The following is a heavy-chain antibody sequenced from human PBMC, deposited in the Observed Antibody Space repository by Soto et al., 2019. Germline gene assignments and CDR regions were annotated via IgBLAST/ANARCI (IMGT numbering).Heavy chain of an antibody. J-gene: IGHJ4*02. CDR1: GVPLSNVW. D-gene: IGHD5-18*01. CDR2: IKSIPDSGTT. CDR3: SHGYYQYFDS. Sequence: GGSLRLSCAVSGVPLSNVWMNWVRQAPGKGPEWVGRIKSIPDSGTTDYAAPVKGRFTISRDDSENTLYLQMNSLKTEDTAVYYCSHGYYQYFDSWGQGTLVTVS. V-gene: IGHV3-15*07.